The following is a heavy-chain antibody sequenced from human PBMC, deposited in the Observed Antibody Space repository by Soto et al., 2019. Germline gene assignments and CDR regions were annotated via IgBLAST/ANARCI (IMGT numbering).Heavy chain of an antibody. CDR1: GGSISSYY. V-gene: IGHV4-59*01. D-gene: IGHD3-10*01. CDR3: ARLYYYGSGSSGDYYYYYYMDV. J-gene: IGHJ6*03. Sequence: PSETLSLTCTVSGGSISSYYWSWIRQPPGKGLEWIGYIYYSGSTNYNPSLKSRVTISVDTSKNQFSLKLSSVTAADTAVYYCARLYYYGSGSSGDYYYYYYMDVWGKGTTVTVSS. CDR2: IYYSGST.